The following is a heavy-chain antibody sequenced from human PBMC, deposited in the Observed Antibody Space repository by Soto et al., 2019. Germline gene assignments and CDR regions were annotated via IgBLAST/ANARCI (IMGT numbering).Heavy chain of an antibody. Sequence: EVQLVESGGGLVQPGGSLRLSCAASGFTFSSYSMNWVRQAPGKGLEWVSYISSSTTIYYADSVKGRFTISRDNAKNSLYLQMNSLRAEDTAVYYCEARGGPDYWGQGTLVNVSS. CDR3: EARGGPDY. V-gene: IGHV3-48*01. J-gene: IGHJ4*02. CDR2: ISSSTTI. D-gene: IGHD3-10*01. CDR1: GFTFSSYS.